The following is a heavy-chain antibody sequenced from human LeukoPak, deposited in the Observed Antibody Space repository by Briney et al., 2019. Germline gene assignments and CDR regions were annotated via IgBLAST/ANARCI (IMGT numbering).Heavy chain of an antibody. J-gene: IGHJ4*02. Sequence: GGSLRLSCAASGFTFDDYGMSWVRQAPGKGLEWVSGINWNGGSTGYADSVKGRFTISRDNAKNSLYLQMNSLTTKDTALYYCAKARWEPNFDYWGQGTLVTVSS. D-gene: IGHD1-26*01. CDR1: GFTFDDYG. V-gene: IGHV3-20*04. CDR2: INWNGGST. CDR3: AKARWEPNFDY.